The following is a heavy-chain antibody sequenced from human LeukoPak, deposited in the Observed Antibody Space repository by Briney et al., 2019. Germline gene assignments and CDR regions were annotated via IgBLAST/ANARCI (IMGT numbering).Heavy chain of an antibody. CDR1: GFTFNTYN. J-gene: IGHJ4*02. Sequence: GGSLRLSCAASGFTFNTYNMNWVRQAPGKELEWVSYISSSSSTIYYADSVKGRFTISRDNAKNSLYLQMNSLRAEDTAVYYCARAGRGFSYGSFDSWGQGTLVTVSS. D-gene: IGHD5-18*01. V-gene: IGHV3-48*04. CDR2: ISSSSSTI. CDR3: ARAGRGFSYGSFDS.